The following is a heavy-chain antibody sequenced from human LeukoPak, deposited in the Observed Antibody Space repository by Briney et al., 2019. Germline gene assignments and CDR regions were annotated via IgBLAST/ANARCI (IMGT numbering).Heavy chain of an antibody. V-gene: IGHV3-23*01. J-gene: IGHJ4*02. Sequence: GGSLRLSCAASGFTFSSYAMSWVRQAPGKGLEWLTAISGSGGSTYYADSVKGRFTISRDNSKNTLYLQVNSLRAEDTAVYYCAKSLGSVVVTANDYWGQGTLVTVSS. CDR2: ISGSGGST. CDR1: GFTFSSYA. D-gene: IGHD2-21*02. CDR3: AKSLGSVVVTANDY.